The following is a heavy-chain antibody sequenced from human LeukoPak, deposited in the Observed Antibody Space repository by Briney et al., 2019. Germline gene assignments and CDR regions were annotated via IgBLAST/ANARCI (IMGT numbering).Heavy chain of an antibody. V-gene: IGHV1-24*01. CDR1: GYTLTELS. D-gene: IGHD6-19*01. CDR3: ARGHSSGWYRDYYYYYGMDV. CDR2: FDPEDGET. Sequence: ASVKVSCKVSGYTLTELSMHWVRQAPGKGLEWMGGFDPEDGETIYAQKFQGRVTMTEDTSTGTAYMELSSLRSEDTAVYYCARGHSSGWYRDYYYYYGMDVWGQGTTVTVSS. J-gene: IGHJ6*02.